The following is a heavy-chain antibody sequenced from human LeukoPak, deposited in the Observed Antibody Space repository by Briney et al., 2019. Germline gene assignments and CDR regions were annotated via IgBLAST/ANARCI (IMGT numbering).Heavy chain of an antibody. CDR3: ASALRYDSSGYYFPY. D-gene: IGHD3-22*01. CDR1: GGTFTSFA. CDR2: IIPILGIA. V-gene: IGHV1-69*04. Sequence: GASVKVSCKASGGTFTSFAMSWVRQAPGQGLEWMGRIIPILGIANYAQKFQGRVTITADKSTSTAYMELSSLRSEDTAVYYCASALRYDSSGYYFPYWGQGTLVTVSS. J-gene: IGHJ4*02.